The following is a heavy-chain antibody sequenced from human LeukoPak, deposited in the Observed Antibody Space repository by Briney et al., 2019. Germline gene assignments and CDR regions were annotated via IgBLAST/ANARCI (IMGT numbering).Heavy chain of an antibody. CDR3: ARGLYYDYVWGSYRYPPDAFDI. J-gene: IGHJ3*02. CDR1: GYTFTSYG. CDR2: ISAYTGNT. Sequence: ASVKVSCKASGYTFTSYGISWVRQAPGQGLDWMGWISAYTGNTNYAQKLQGRVTMTTDTSTSTAYMELRSLRSDDTAVYYCARGLYYDYVWGSYRYPPDAFDIWGQGTMVTVSS. D-gene: IGHD3-16*02. V-gene: IGHV1-18*01.